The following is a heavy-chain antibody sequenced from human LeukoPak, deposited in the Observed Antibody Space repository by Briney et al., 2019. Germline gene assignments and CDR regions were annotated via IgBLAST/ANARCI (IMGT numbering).Heavy chain of an antibody. J-gene: IGHJ3*02. Sequence: SETLSLTCTVSGGSISSSSYYWGWIRQPPGKGLEWIGSIYYSGSTYYNPSLKSRVTISVDTSKNQFSLKLSSVTAADTAVYYCARDGSNRGIAFDIWGQGTMVTVSS. V-gene: IGHV4-39*02. D-gene: IGHD1-14*01. CDR1: GGSISSSSYY. CDR2: IYYSGST. CDR3: ARDGSNRGIAFDI.